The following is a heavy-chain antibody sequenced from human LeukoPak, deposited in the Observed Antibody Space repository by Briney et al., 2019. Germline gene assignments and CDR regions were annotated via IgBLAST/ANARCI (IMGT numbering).Heavy chain of an antibody. V-gene: IGHV4-59*01. Sequence: PSETLSLTCTVSGGSISSYYWSWIRQPPGKGLEWIGYIYYSGSTNYNPSLKSRVTISVDTSKNQFSLKLSSVTAADTAVYYCARVPALYYGSSGYYYEPVEYFDYWGQGTLVTVSS. CDR1: GGSISSYY. J-gene: IGHJ4*02. D-gene: IGHD3-22*01. CDR2: IYYSGST. CDR3: ARVPALYYGSSGYYYEPVEYFDY.